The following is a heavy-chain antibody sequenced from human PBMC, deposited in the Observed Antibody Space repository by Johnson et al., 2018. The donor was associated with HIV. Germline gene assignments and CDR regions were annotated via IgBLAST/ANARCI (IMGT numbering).Heavy chain of an antibody. CDR2: INSDGSST. D-gene: IGHD5-24*01. J-gene: IGHJ3*02. V-gene: IGHV3-74*02. Sequence: VQLVESGGGVVQPGRSLRLSCAASGFTFSSYWMHLVRQAPGKGLVWVSRINSDGSSTSYADSVKGRFTISRDNSKNTLYLQMNSLRAEDTAVYYCARACRDGYTCDAFDIWGQGTMVTVSS. CDR3: ARACRDGYTCDAFDI. CDR1: GFTFSSYW.